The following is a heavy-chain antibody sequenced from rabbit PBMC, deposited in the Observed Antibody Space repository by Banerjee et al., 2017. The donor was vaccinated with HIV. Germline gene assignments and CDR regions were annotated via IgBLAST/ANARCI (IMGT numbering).Heavy chain of an antibody. CDR3: ARDLAGVIGWNFNL. Sequence: QLKETGGGLVQPGGSLTLSCKASGFDFSSYYMCWVRQAPGKGLEWIGIIYTGKGSTDYASWVNGRFTISSDNAQNTVDLQMNSLTAADTATYFCARDLAGVIGWNFNLWGPGTLVTVS. CDR2: IYTGKGST. J-gene: IGHJ4*01. D-gene: IGHD4-1*01. V-gene: IGHV1S7*01. CDR1: GFDFSSYY.